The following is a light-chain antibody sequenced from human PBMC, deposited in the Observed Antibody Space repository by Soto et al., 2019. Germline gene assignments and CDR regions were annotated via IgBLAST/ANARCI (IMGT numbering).Light chain of an antibody. CDR1: MRDVGAYNL. CDR2: GDS. CDR3: CSYAGASFV. J-gene: IGLJ7*01. V-gene: IGLV2-23*01. Sequence: QSALTQPASVSGSAGQSITISCSGTMRDVGAYNLVSWYQQHPGTAPKLLIFGDSERPSGVSNRFSGSKSGNTASLTISGVQAEDEADYHCCSYAGASFVFGTGTQLTVL.